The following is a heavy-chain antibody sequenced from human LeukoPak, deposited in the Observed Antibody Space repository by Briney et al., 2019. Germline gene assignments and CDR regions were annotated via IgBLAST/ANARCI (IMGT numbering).Heavy chain of an antibody. D-gene: IGHD2-2*01. V-gene: IGHV1-69*04. CDR1: GGTFSSYA. CDR3: ARVLGGYCSSTSCYGGWFDP. Sequence: GASVKVSCKASGGTFSSYAISWVRQAPGQGLEWMGRIIPILGIANYAQKFQGRVTITADKSTSTAYMELSSLRSEDTAVYYCARVLGGYCSSTSCYGGWFDPWGQGTLVTVSS. J-gene: IGHJ5*02. CDR2: IIPILGIA.